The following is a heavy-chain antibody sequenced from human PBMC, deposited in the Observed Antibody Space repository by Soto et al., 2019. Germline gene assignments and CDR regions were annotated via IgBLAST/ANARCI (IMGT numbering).Heavy chain of an antibody. Sequence: GGSLRPSCATSGFTFSSYAMSLVRPAPGKGLEWGSAFSGSGGSTYYADSVKGRFTISGDNSKNTLYLQMNSLRAEDTAVYYCAKASNYGSGSYSPIKYYYYYMDVWGKGTTVTVSS. D-gene: IGHD3-10*01. CDR2: FSGSGGST. J-gene: IGHJ6*03. V-gene: IGHV3-23*01. CDR1: GFTFSSYA. CDR3: AKASNYGSGSYSPIKYYYYYMDV.